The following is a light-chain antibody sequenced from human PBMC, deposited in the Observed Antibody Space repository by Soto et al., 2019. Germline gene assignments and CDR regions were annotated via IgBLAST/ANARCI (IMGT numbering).Light chain of an antibody. V-gene: IGLV2-14*01. Sequence: QSVLSQPASVSGSPGQSITISCTATSSDVGGFNYVSWAQQHPGKAPKLMIYEVSNRPSGVSNRFSGSKSGNTASLTISGLQAEDEADYFCSSYTSISTYVFGTGTKVTVL. J-gene: IGLJ1*01. CDR1: SSDVGGFNY. CDR3: SSYTSISTYV. CDR2: EVS.